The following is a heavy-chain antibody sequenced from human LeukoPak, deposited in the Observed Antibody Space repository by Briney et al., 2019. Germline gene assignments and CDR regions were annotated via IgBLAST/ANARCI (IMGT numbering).Heavy chain of an antibody. CDR1: GFTFSSYG. J-gene: IGHJ5*02. D-gene: IGHD3-10*01. V-gene: IGHV3-30*18. Sequence: GRSLRLSCAASGFTFSSYGMHWVRQAPGKGLEWVAVISYDGSNKYYADSVKGRFTLSRDNSKNTLYLQMNSLRAEDTAAYYCAKDLSSGSYPNWFDPWGQGTLVTVSS. CDR3: AKDLSSGSYPNWFDP. CDR2: ISYDGSNK.